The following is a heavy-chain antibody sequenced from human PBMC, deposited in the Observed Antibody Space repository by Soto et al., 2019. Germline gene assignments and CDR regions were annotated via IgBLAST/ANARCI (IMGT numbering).Heavy chain of an antibody. Sequence: GGSLRLSCAASGFIFSSYWMIWVRQAPGKGLEWVANIKQDGSEKYYVDSVKGRFTISRDNAKNSLYLQMNNLRAEDTAVYYCASAYASAYWGQGTLVTVSS. D-gene: IGHD4-17*01. V-gene: IGHV3-7*02. CDR2: IKQDGSEK. J-gene: IGHJ4*02. CDR1: GFIFSSYW. CDR3: ASAYASAY.